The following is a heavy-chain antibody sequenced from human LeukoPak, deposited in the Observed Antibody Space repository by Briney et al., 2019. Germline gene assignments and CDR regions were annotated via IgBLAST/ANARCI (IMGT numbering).Heavy chain of an antibody. CDR2: IYHSGTT. CDR1: GGSISSSNW. CDR3: ARDRQWLEFDY. J-gene: IGHJ4*02. Sequence: TSSETLSLTCAVSGGSISSSNWWSWVRQPPGKGLEWIGEIYHSGTTNYNPSLKSRVTISVDKSKNQFSLKLTSVTAADTAVYYCARDRQWLEFDYWGQGTLVTVSS. V-gene: IGHV4-4*02. D-gene: IGHD6-19*01.